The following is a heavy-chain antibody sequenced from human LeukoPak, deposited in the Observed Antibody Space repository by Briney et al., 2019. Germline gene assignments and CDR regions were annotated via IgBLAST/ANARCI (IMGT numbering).Heavy chain of an antibody. CDR1: EFTFSSYS. CDR3: ATEATYCTAACYSLSDY. V-gene: IGHV3-23*01. J-gene: IGHJ4*02. Sequence: PGGSLRLSCAASEFTFSSYSLTWVRQAPGKGLEWVSLISGSGGTTYYADSVRGRFTISRDNSKNTLYLQMNTLRAGDTAVYYRATEATYCTAACYSLSDYWGQGTLVTVSS. CDR2: ISGSGGTT. D-gene: IGHD2-21*02.